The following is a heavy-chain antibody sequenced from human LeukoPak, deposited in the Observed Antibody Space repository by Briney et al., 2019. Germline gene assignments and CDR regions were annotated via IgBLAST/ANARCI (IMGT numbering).Heavy chain of an antibody. Sequence: ASVKVSCKASGYTFTGYYMHWVRQAPGQGLEWMGRINPNSGGTNYAQKFQGRVTMTRGTSISTAYMELSRLRSDDTAVYYCASYYYDSSGYEQIDYWGQGTLVTVSS. CDR1: GYTFTGYY. CDR3: ASYYYDSSGYEQIDY. J-gene: IGHJ4*02. CDR2: INPNSGGT. V-gene: IGHV1-2*06. D-gene: IGHD3-22*01.